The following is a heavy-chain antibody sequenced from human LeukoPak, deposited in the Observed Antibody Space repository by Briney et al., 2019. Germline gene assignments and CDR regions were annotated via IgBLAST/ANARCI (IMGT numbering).Heavy chain of an antibody. CDR1: GYTFTNYA. CDR2: INTNTGNP. Sequence: GASVTVSCTASGYTFTNYAMNWVRQAPGQGLEWMGWINTNTGNPTYAQGFTGRIVFSLDTSVSTAYLQISSLKAEDTAMYYCARERRSSSPGEQQLVRAFDIWGQGTMVTVSS. V-gene: IGHV7-4-1*02. J-gene: IGHJ3*02. CDR3: ARERRSSSPGEQQLVRAFDI. D-gene: IGHD6-13*01.